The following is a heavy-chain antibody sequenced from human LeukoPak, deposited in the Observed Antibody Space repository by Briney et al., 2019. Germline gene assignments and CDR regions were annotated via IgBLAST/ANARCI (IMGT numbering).Heavy chain of an antibody. Sequence: PGGSLRLSCAASGFTFSSHYMQWVRQAPGKGLVWVSGIKTDGSSTRYADSAKGRFTISRDNAKNTLYLQMNSLRVEDTAVYYCASWPVGWYGEDSWGQGTLVTVSS. CDR1: GFTFSSHY. J-gene: IGHJ4*02. D-gene: IGHD6-19*01. CDR3: ASWPVGWYGEDS. V-gene: IGHV3-74*01. CDR2: IKTDGSST.